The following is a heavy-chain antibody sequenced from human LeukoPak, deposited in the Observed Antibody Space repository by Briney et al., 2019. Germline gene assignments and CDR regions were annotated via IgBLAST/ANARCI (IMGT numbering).Heavy chain of an antibody. D-gene: IGHD2-15*01. CDR3: ARTDVVVVAAPFGWYFDL. V-gene: IGHV4-61*02. Sequence: PSQTLSLTCTVSGGSISSGSYYWSWIRQPAGKGLEWIGRIYTSGSTNYNPSLKSRVTISVDTSKNQFSLKLSSVTAADTAVYYCARTDVVVVAAPFGWYFDLWGRGTLVTVSP. CDR2: IYTSGST. J-gene: IGHJ2*01. CDR1: GGSISSGSYY.